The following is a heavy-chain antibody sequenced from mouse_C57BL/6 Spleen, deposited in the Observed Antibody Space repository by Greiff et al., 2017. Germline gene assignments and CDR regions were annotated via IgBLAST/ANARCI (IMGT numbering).Heavy chain of an antibody. Sequence: EVQVVESGGGLVKPGGSLKLSCAASGFTFSSYAMSWVRQTPEKRLEWVATISDGGSYTYYPDNVKGRFTISRDNAKNNLYLQMSHLKSEDTAMYYCARDSSGYLYYYAMDYWGQGTSVTVSS. D-gene: IGHD3-2*02. V-gene: IGHV5-4*01. CDR2: ISDGGSYT. CDR1: GFTFSSYA. J-gene: IGHJ4*01. CDR3: ARDSSGYLYYYAMDY.